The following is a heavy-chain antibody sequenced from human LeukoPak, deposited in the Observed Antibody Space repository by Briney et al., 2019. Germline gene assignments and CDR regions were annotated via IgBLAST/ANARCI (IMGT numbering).Heavy chain of an antibody. CDR1: GFTFSSYS. Sequence: GGSLRLSCAASGFTFSSYSMNWVRQAPGKGLEWVSSISSSSSYIYYADSVKGRFTISRDNAKNSLYLQMNSLRAEDTAVYYCAKVTYGSGTYGAFDYWGQGTLVTVSS. V-gene: IGHV3-21*04. CDR3: AKVTYGSGTYGAFDY. CDR2: ISSSSSYI. D-gene: IGHD3-10*01. J-gene: IGHJ4*02.